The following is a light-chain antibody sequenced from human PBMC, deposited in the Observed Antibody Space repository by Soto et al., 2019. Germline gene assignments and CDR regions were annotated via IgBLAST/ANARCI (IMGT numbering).Light chain of an antibody. CDR3: HQYGSSPQT. V-gene: IGKV3-20*01. J-gene: IGKJ1*01. CDR2: VAS. Sequence: EIVLPRSQGTRFLSPGERPTLSCRASQGVRGTYLAWYQQKPAQAPRLLIYVASSRATGIPDRFSGSGSGTDFTLTISRLAPEDFAVYYCHQYGSSPQTFCQGTKVEIK. CDR1: QGVRGTY.